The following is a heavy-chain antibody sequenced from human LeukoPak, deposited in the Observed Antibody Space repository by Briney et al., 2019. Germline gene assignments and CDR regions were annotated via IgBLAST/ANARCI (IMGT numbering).Heavy chain of an antibody. CDR2: TYYRSKWYN. CDR3: AREDGYYGPGENWFDP. V-gene: IGHV6-1*01. CDR1: GDSVSSNSAA. D-gene: IGHD3-10*01. J-gene: IGHJ5*02. Sequence: SQTLSLTCAISGDSVSSNSAAWNWIRQSPSRGPEWLGRTYYRSKWYNDYAVSVKSRITINPDTSKNQFSLQLNSVTPEDTAVYYCAREDGYYGPGENWFDPWGQGTLVTVSS.